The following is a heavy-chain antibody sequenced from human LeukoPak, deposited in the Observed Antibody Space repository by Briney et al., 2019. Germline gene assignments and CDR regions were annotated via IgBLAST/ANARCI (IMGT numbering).Heavy chain of an antibody. V-gene: IGHV3-30*02. D-gene: IGHD3-10*01. CDR2: IRYDGSNK. J-gene: IGHJ4*02. CDR3: AKPLWFGELLSPCY. Sequence: GGSLRLSCAASGFTCSSYGVHWVRQAPGKGLEWVAFIRYDGSNKYYADSVKGRFTISRDNSKNTLYLQMNSLRAEDTAVYYCAKPLWFGELLSPCYWGQGTLVTVSS. CDR1: GFTCSSYG.